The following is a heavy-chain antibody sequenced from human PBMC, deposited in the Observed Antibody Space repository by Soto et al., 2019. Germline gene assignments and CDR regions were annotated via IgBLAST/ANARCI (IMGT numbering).Heavy chain of an antibody. Sequence: GGSLRLSCAASGFTFSDDYMSWVRQTPGGGLEWLSYISGSSATIYYADSVKGRFTISRDNAKNSLYLQMNSLRVDDTAVYYCVTLEAALTKYWGQGTPVTVSS. D-gene: IGHD6-13*01. J-gene: IGHJ4*02. CDR3: VTLEAALTKY. CDR1: GFTFSDDY. V-gene: IGHV3-11*01. CDR2: ISGSSATI.